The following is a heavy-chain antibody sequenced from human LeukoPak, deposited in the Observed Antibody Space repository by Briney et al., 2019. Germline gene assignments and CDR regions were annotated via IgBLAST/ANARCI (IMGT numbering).Heavy chain of an antibody. D-gene: IGHD1-26*01. J-gene: IGHJ4*02. CDR1: GGSIRSTNW. CDR2: IALSGQT. Sequence: PSETLSLTCGLSGGSIRSTNWWSWVRQPPGQGREWIGEIALSGQTNYSPSLNGRVTMSLDESSNQLSLNLTSVTAADTAIYYCSRESGAFCPFGYWGQGTLVIVPP. CDR3: SRESGAFCPFGY. V-gene: IGHV4/OR15-8*02.